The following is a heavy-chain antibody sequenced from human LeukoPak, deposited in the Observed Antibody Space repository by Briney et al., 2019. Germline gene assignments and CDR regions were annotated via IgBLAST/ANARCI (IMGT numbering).Heavy chain of an antibody. J-gene: IGHJ4*02. V-gene: IGHV3-7*03. CDR1: GFTFSSYG. CDR2: IKQDGSEK. D-gene: IGHD6-13*01. Sequence: GGSLRLSCAASGFTFSSYGMSWVRQAPGKGLEWVANIKQDGSEKNYVDSVKGRFTISRDNSKNTLYLQMNSLRAEDTAVYYCAKDPQYSSSWYEDYWGQGTLVTVSS. CDR3: AKDPQYSSSWYEDY.